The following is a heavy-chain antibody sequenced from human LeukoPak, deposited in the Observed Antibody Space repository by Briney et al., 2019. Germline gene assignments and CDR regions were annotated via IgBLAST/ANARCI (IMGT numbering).Heavy chain of an antibody. V-gene: IGHV4-59*08. J-gene: IGHJ5*02. CDR1: GVSINNYY. CDR3: ARRFNNWFDT. CDR2: IYHSAST. Sequence: SETLSLTCTVSGVSINNYYVSWVRQPPGKGLEWIANIYHSASTNSTPSLKSRVTISVDTSKNQSSLKVISVTAADTAVYYCARRFNNWFDTWGQGNLVTASS.